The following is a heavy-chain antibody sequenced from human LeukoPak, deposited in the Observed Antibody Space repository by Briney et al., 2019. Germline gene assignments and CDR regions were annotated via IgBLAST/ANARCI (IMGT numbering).Heavy chain of an antibody. V-gene: IGHV3-21*01. J-gene: IGHJ5*02. Sequence: PGGSLRLSCAASGFTFSSYSMNWVRQAPGKGREWVSSISSRSSNIYYADSMKGRFTISRDNAKNSLYLQMNSLRAEDTAVYYCARDLKFGNWNYALWFDPWGQGTLVTVSS. CDR3: ARDLKFGNWNYALWFDP. D-gene: IGHD1-7*01. CDR2: ISSRSSNI. CDR1: GFTFSSYS.